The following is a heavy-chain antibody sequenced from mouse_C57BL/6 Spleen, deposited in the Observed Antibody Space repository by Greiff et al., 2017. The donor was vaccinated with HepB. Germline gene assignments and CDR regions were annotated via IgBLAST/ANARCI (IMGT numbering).Heavy chain of an antibody. D-gene: IGHD1-1*01. V-gene: IGHV1-22*01. CDR2: INPNNGGT. CDR3: ARWSTTVAYAMDY. CDR1: GYTFTDYN. Sequence: EVQLQQSGPELVKPGASVKMSCKASGYTFTDYNMHWVKQSHGKSLEWIGYINPNNGGTSYNQKFKGKATLTVNKSSSTAYMELRSLTSEDSAVYYCARWSTTVAYAMDYWGQGTSVTVSS. J-gene: IGHJ4*01.